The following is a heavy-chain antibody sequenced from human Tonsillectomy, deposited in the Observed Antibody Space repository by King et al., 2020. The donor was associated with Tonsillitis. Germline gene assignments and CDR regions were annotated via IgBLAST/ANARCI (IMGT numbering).Heavy chain of an antibody. V-gene: IGHV3-21*01. D-gene: IGHD5-12*01. CDR2: ISSSSSYI. CDR3: ARDGQVRVDYDAFDI. Sequence: QLVQSGGGLVKPGGSLRLSCAASGFTFSSYIMNWVRQAPGKGLEWVSSISSSSSYIYYADSVKGRFTISRDNAQNSLYLQMNSLRAEDTAVYYCARDGQVRVDYDAFDIWGQGTMVTVSS. J-gene: IGHJ3*02. CDR1: GFTFSSYI.